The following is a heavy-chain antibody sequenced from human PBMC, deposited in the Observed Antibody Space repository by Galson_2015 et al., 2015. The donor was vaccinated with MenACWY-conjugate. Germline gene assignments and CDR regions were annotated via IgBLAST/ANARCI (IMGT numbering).Heavy chain of an antibody. CDR1: GVTVSSNY. Sequence: SLRLSCAASGVTVSSNYMSWVRQAPGKGLEWVSIIYSGGNTYYADSVKGRFTISRDNSKNTLYLQINSLRAEDTAVYYCARGRGLSSWYRFGMDVWGQGTTVTVSS. J-gene: IGHJ6*02. D-gene: IGHD6-13*01. CDR3: ARGRGLSSWYRFGMDV. V-gene: IGHV3-53*01. CDR2: IYSGGNT.